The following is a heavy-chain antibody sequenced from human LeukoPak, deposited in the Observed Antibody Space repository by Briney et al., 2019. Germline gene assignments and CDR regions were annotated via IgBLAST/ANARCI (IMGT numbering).Heavy chain of an antibody. J-gene: IGHJ5*02. CDR2: INPNSGGT. V-gene: IGHV1-2*02. CDR3: ARDAYYDILTGYYGLNWFDR. CDR1: GYTFTGYY. D-gene: IGHD3-9*01. Sequence: GASVKVSCKASGYTFTGYYMHWVRQAPGQGLEWMGWINPNSGGTNYAQKFQGRVTMTRDTSISTAYMELSRLRSDDTAVYYCARDAYYDILTGYYGLNWFDRWGQGTLVTVSS.